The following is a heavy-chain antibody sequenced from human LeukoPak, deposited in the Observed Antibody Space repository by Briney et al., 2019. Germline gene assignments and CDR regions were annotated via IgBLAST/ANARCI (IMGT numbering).Heavy chain of an antibody. CDR3: AKVSEGDSGSRYRPLDF. Sequence: GGSLRFSCAASGFILSTYWMTWVRQGPGKGLEWVANIKQDGTGIYYLDSVKGRFTISRDNANNSLYLQMNGLRADDTAIYYCAKVSEGDSGSRYRPLDFWGQGTLVTVSS. CDR2: IKQDGTGI. D-gene: IGHD3-10*01. CDR1: GFILSTYW. V-gene: IGHV3-7*03. J-gene: IGHJ4*02.